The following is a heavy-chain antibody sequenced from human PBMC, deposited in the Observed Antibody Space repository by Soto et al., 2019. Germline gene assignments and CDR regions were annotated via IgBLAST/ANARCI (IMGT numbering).Heavy chain of an antibody. Sequence: QVQLVESGGGVVQPGKSLRLSCAASGFTFSTYGMHWVRQAPGKGLEWVAVISPDGSNNHYADSVKGRFTISRDNSKNTLFLQMNSLRAGDTAVYYCAKEGLDWGQGTLVTVSS. CDR1: GFTFSTYG. CDR2: ISPDGSNN. J-gene: IGHJ4*02. CDR3: AKEGLD. V-gene: IGHV3-30*18.